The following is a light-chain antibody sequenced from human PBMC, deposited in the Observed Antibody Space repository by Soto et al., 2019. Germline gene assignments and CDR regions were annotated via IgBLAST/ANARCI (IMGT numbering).Light chain of an antibody. CDR3: QRCDNWPQRLT. CDR2: GAS. V-gene: IGKV3D-15*01. CDR1: QSVSCY. Sequence: EIVMTQSQATLSVSPGESVTLSCRASQSVSCYLAWYQQRPGQAPRLLIYGASTKVTGIPARFSGSGSGTEFPLTISGLQSEDFALYYGQRCDNWPQRLTFGGGTKVEMK. J-gene: IGKJ4*01.